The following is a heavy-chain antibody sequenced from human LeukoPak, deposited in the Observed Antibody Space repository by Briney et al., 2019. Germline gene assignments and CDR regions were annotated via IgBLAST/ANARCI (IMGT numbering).Heavy chain of an antibody. CDR2: ISSDGSDI. CDR1: GFSFSTYE. Sequence: GGSLRLSCAASGFSFSTYEMNWVRQAPGKGLEWISYISSDGSDIYYADSVRGRFTIPRDNSKNSLYLHMNTLSAEDTAVYYCASGFGLGDCYWGQGTQVSVSS. CDR3: ASGFGLGDCY. D-gene: IGHD3-10*01. V-gene: IGHV3-48*03. J-gene: IGHJ4*02.